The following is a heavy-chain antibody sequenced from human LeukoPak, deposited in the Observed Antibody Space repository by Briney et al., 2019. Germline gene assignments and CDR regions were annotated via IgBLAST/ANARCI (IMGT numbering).Heavy chain of an antibody. Sequence: GGSLRLSCAASGFTFSGAWMHWVRQAPGKGLAWVSRINNDGSTTRHADSVKGRFTISRDNARNTLYLQMNSLRVEDTAVYYCARVSGPGMNEYYHLWGQGTLVTVSS. V-gene: IGHV3-74*01. CDR1: GFTFSGAW. CDR3: ARVSGPGMNEYYHL. CDR2: INNDGSTT. D-gene: IGHD3-10*01. J-gene: IGHJ1*01.